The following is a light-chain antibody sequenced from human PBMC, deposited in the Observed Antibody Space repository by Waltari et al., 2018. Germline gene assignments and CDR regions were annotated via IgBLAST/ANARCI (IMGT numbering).Light chain of an antibody. J-gene: IGKJ1*01. CDR3: QQYENWLGT. CDR1: QSIRSN. Sequence: EIVMTQSPATLSVFPGERATLSCRASQSIRSNLAWYQHKPGQAPRLLIYGASTRATGIPPRFSGSGSGKDFPLTISSLRSEVFAVYFCQQYENWLGTFGQGTKVEIK. V-gene: IGKV3-15*01. CDR2: GAS.